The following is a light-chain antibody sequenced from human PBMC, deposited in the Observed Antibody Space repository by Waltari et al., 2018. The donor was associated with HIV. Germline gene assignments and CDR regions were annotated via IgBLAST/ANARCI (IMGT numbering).Light chain of an antibody. CDR3: QQYGSSREAT. J-gene: IGKJ4*01. CDR1: QSVISNY. V-gene: IGKV3-20*01. Sequence: EIVLTQSPGTLSLSPGGRATLSCRASQSVISNYLAWYQQKPGQAPRLLIYGASGRATGIPDRFSGSGSGTDFTLTISRLEPEDFAVYYCQQYGSSREATFGEGTKVEIK. CDR2: GAS.